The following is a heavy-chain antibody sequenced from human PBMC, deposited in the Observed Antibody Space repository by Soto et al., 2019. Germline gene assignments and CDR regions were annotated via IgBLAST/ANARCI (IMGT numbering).Heavy chain of an antibody. Sequence: GSLILSCAASGXSMSSYSMTWVRQAPGKGLELVSGITASGEKLYYADSVKGLFTVSRDNSKNTLYLQMHSLRADDTAVYYCARDCSSSSCSGWDYWGQGTLVTVSS. CDR3: ARDCSSSSCSGWDY. CDR2: ITASGEKL. V-gene: IGHV3-23*01. J-gene: IGHJ4*02. CDR1: GXSMSSYS. D-gene: IGHD2-2*01.